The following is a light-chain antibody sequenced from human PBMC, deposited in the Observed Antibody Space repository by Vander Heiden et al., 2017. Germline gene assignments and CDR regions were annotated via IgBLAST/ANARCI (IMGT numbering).Light chain of an antibody. V-gene: IGLV1-51*01. Sequence: QSVLTQPPSVSAAPGPKVTISCSGSSSNIGNNYVSWYQQLQGTETKRLMVDKNKRPSGIPDRFSCYKSGTYATRGINGLQTGDGAEDYCGNSDSGLSAVVFGGGTKLTVL. CDR3: GNSDSGLSAVV. J-gene: IGLJ3*02. CDR2: DKN. CDR1: SSNIGNNY.